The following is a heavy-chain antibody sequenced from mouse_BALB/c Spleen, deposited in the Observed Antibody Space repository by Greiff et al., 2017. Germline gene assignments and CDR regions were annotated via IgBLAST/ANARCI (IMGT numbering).Heavy chain of an antibody. V-gene: IGHV1-4*02. CDR1: GYTFTSYT. Sequence: VQLQQSAAELARPGASVKMSCKASGYTFTSYTLHWVKQRPGQGLEWIGYINPSSGYTEYNQKFKDKTTLTADKSSSTAYMQLSSLTSEDSAVYYCARGGYYRYDGNAMDYWGQGTSVTVSS. J-gene: IGHJ4*01. D-gene: IGHD2-14*01. CDR3: ARGGYYRYDGNAMDY. CDR2: INPSSGYT.